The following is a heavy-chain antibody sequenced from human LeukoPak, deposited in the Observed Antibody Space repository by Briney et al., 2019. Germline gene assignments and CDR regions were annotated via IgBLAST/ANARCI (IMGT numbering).Heavy chain of an antibody. Sequence: SETLSFTCTVSGGSITDYYWSWIRQPPGKGLEWIGYLYYSGSTNYNPSLKSRVTISIDTSKNQFSLKLSSVTAADTAVYYCAKTSDWYGAFDIWGQGTMITVSS. CDR2: LYYSGST. J-gene: IGHJ3*02. D-gene: IGHD6-19*01. CDR1: GGSITDYY. CDR3: AKTSDWYGAFDI. V-gene: IGHV4-59*01.